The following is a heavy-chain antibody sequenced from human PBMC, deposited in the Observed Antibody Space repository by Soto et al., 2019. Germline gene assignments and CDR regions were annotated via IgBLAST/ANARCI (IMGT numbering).Heavy chain of an antibody. CDR2: INPSGGST. Sequence: GASVKVSCKASGYTFTSYYMHWVRQAPGQGLEWMGIINPSGGSTSYAQKFQGRVTMTRDTSTSTVYMELSSLRSEDTAVYYCARASDDTAVAGLIDYWGQGTLVTVSS. CDR3: ARASDDTAVAGLIDY. CDR1: GYTFTSYY. D-gene: IGHD6-19*01. J-gene: IGHJ4*02. V-gene: IGHV1-46*01.